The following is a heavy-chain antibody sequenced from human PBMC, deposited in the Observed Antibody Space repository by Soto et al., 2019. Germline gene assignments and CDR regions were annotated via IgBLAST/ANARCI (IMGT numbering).Heavy chain of an antibody. CDR1: GGSISSYY. J-gene: IGHJ4*02. CDR3: ARDHAGPYYDSSGYYLDYFDY. D-gene: IGHD3-22*01. Sequence: SETLSLTCTVSGGSISSYYRSWIRQPPGKGLEWIGYIYYSGSTNYNPSLKSRVTISVDTSKNQFSLKLSSVTAADTAVYYCARDHAGPYYDSSGYYLDYFDYWGQGTLVTVSS. V-gene: IGHV4-59*01. CDR2: IYYSGST.